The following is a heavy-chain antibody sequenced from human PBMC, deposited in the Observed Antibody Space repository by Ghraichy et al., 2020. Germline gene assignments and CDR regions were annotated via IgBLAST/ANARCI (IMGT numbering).Heavy chain of an antibody. J-gene: IGHJ3*01. CDR1: GFSFSNHW. D-gene: IGHD1-14*01. Sequence: GGSLRLSCVGSGFSFSNHWMSWVRQAPGRGLEWVASINPDDSLRYYVDSVRGRFIISRDNPKNSLYLQMSGLRAEDTAVYFCARLRGTVTTYDLWGQGTMVIVS. CDR3: ARLRGTVTTYDL. V-gene: IGHV3-7*01. CDR2: INPDDSLR.